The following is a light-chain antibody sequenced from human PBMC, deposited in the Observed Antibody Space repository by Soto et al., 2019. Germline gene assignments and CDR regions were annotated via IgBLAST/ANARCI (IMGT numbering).Light chain of an antibody. V-gene: IGKV1-17*03. CDR3: LQHHSYPIT. J-gene: IGKJ5*01. CDR2: AAS. Sequence: DIQMTHSPSSLSASVGDRVTITCLASQGISSYLAWFQQKPGKVPKRLIYAASSLQSGVTSRFSGSGSGTEFTLTISSLRPEDFATYYCLQHHSYPITFGQGTRLEI. CDR1: QGISSY.